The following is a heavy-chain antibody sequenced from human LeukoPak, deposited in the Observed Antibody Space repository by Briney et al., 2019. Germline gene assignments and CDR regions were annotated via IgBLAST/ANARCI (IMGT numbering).Heavy chain of an antibody. D-gene: IGHD1-1*01. J-gene: IGHJ3*02. Sequence: GGSLRLSCAASGFTFSSYSMNWVRQAPGKGLEWVSYISSSSSTIYYADSVKGRFTISRDNSKSILYLQMNSLRAEATAVYYCAKSRTGTTSHAFDIWGQGTMVTVSS. CDR1: GFTFSSYS. CDR3: AKSRTGTTSHAFDI. V-gene: IGHV3-48*01. CDR2: ISSSSSTI.